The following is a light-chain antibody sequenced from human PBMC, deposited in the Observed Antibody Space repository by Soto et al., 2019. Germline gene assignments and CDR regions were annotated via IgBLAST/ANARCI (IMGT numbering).Light chain of an antibody. Sequence: QSALTQPASVSGSPGQSITISCTGTSSDVGAYNYVSWYQQHPGKAPKLMIYEVSNRPSGVSNRFSGFKSGNTASLTISGLQAEDEGDYYCSSYTSGSTWVFGGGTQLTVL. CDR3: SSYTSGSTWV. CDR2: EVS. V-gene: IGLV2-14*01. J-gene: IGLJ3*02. CDR1: SSDVGAYNY.